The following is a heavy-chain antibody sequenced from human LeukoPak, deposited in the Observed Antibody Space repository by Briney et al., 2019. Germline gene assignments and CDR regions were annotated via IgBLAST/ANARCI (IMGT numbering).Heavy chain of an antibody. Sequence: SETLSLTCTVSGGSISSYYWSWIRQPPGKGLEWIGYIYYSGSTNYNPSLKSRVTISVDTSKNRFSLKLSSVTAADTAVYYCARQYFPYSSYYDWGQGTLVTVSS. CDR2: IYYSGST. J-gene: IGHJ4*02. CDR3: ARQYFPYSSYYD. D-gene: IGHD6-6*01. CDR1: GGSISSYY. V-gene: IGHV4-59*08.